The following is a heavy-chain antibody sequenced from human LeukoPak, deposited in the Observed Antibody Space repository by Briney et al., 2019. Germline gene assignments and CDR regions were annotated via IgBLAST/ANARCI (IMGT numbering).Heavy chain of an antibody. D-gene: IGHD2-21*02. J-gene: IGHJ3*02. CDR3: ARGVVVTAILRGIDAFDI. V-gene: IGHV4-30-2*01. CDR2: IYHSGST. Sequence: SQTLSLTCAVSGGSISSGGYSWSWIRQPPGKGLEWIGYIYHSGSTYYNPSLKSRVTMPVDRSKNQFSLKLSSVTAADTAVYYCARGVVVTAILRGIDAFDIWGQGTMVTVSS. CDR1: GGSISSGGYS.